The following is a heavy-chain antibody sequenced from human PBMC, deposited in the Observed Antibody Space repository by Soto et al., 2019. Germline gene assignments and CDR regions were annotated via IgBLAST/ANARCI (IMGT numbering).Heavy chain of an antibody. D-gene: IGHD6-13*01. CDR3: ARGQQLAPRIDY. CDR2: IYYSGST. CDR1: GGSISSGGYY. Sequence: SETLSLTCTVSGGSISSGGYYWSWIRQHPGKGLEWIGYIYYSGSTYYNPSLKSRVTISVDTSKNQFSLKLSSVTAADTAVYYCARGQQLAPRIDYWGQGTLVTVSS. V-gene: IGHV4-31*03. J-gene: IGHJ4*02.